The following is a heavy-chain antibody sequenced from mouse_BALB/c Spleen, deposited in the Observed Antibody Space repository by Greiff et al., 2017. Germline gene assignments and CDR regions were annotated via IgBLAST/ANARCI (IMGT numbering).Heavy chain of an antibody. CDR1: GYSITSDYA. V-gene: IGHV3-2*02. Sequence: EVQLQESGPGLVKPSQSLSLTCTVTGYSITSDYAWNWIRQFPGNKLEWMGYISYSGSTSYNPSLKSRISITRDTSKNQFFLQLNSVTTEDTATYYCARSGGSSPAWFAYWGQGTLVTVSA. CDR2: ISYSGST. J-gene: IGHJ3*01. CDR3: ARSGGSSPAWFAY. D-gene: IGHD1-1*01.